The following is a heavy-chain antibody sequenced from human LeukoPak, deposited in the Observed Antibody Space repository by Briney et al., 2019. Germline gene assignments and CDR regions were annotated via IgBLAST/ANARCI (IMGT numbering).Heavy chain of an antibody. CDR1: GFTFSSYA. Sequence: GRSLRLSCAASGFTFSSYAMSWVRQAPGRGLECVSAISGSGGSTYYADSVKGRFTISRDNAKNTLYLQMNSLRVEDTALYFCARDGSLPDYWGQGTLVTVSS. V-gene: IGHV3-23*01. CDR3: ARDGSLPDY. CDR2: ISGSGGST. J-gene: IGHJ4*02.